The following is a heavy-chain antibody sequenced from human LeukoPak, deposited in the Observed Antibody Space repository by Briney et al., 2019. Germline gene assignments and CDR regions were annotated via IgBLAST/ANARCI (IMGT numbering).Heavy chain of an antibody. D-gene: IGHD6-19*01. Sequence: QTGGSLRLSCAASRFTVSSNYMGWVRQAPGKGLDWVSVIYSGGDTYYADAVKGRFTISRDNSKNMIYLEMTSLKAEDTAVYYCAKERNLEIAVAGTIFDYWGQGTLVTVSS. J-gene: IGHJ4*02. CDR3: AKERNLEIAVAGTIFDY. V-gene: IGHV3-66*01. CDR1: RFTVSSNY. CDR2: IYSGGDT.